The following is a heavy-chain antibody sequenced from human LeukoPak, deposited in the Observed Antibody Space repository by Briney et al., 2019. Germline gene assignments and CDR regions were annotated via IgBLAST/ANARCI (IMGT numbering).Heavy chain of an antibody. CDR3: ARDLNDAFDI. J-gene: IGHJ3*02. Sequence: GGSLRLSCAASNLIFSSYVMNWVRQAPGKGLEWVSRINSDGSSTSYADSVKGRFTISRDNAKNTLYLQMNSLRAEDTAVYYCARDLNDAFDIWGQGTMVTVSS. CDR1: NLIFSSYV. CDR2: INSDGSST. V-gene: IGHV3-74*01.